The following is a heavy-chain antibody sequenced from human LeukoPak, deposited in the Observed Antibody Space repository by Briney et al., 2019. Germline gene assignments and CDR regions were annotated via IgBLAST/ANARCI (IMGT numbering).Heavy chain of an antibody. CDR1: GFTFRSYG. D-gene: IGHD3-16*02. CDR2: ISYDGSNK. CDR3: AKSKEVYDYVWGSYRQYYYYYGMDV. Sequence: GRSLRLSCAASGFTFRSYGMHWVRQAPGKGLEWVAVISYDGSNKYYADSVKGRFTISRDNSKNTLYLQMNSLRAEDTAVYYCAKSKEVYDYVWGSYRQYYYYYGMDVWGQGTTVTVSS. V-gene: IGHV3-30*18. J-gene: IGHJ6*02.